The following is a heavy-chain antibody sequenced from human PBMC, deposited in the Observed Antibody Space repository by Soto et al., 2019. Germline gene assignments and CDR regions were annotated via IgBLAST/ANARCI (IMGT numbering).Heavy chain of an antibody. V-gene: IGHV4-34*01. Sequence: ASETLSLTCAVYGGSFSGYYWSWIRQPPGKGLEWIGEINHSGSTNYNPSLKSRVTISVDTSKNQFSLKLSSVTAADTAVYYCARYKRRYYGSGSYYPTRVFDYWGQGTLVTVSA. CDR2: INHSGST. J-gene: IGHJ4*02. CDR3: ARYKRRYYGSGSYYPTRVFDY. D-gene: IGHD3-10*01. CDR1: GGSFSGYY.